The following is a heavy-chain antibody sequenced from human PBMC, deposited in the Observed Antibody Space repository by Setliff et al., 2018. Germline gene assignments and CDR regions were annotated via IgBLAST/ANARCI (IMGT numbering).Heavy chain of an antibody. CDR2: FSGSSSTI. CDR3: ARSAVAVPGQFYFDN. CDR1: GFTFSIYS. Sequence: PGGSLRLSCAASGFTFSIYSMNWVRQAPGKGLEWVSYFSGSSSTIRYADSVKGRFTISRDEAKNSLYLQMNSLRTEDTAVYYCARSAVAVPGQFYFDNWGQGTQVTVSS. J-gene: IGHJ4*02. D-gene: IGHD6-19*01. V-gene: IGHV3-48*01.